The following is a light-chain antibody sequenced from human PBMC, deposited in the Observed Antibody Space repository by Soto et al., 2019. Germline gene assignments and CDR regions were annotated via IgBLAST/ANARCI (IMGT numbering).Light chain of an antibody. CDR2: GAS. J-gene: IGKJ5*01. CDR1: QSGSSN. Sequence: EIVMTQAPATLPVSIGERATLSCRASQSGSSNVAWYQQKPGQAPRLLIYGASTRATGIPARFSGSGSGTEFTLTISGLQSEDFAVYYCQQYNNWPITFGQGTRLEIK. CDR3: QQYNNWPIT. V-gene: IGKV3-15*01.